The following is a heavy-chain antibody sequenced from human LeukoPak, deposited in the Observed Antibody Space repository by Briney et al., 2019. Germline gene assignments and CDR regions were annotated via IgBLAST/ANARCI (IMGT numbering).Heavy chain of an antibody. J-gene: IGHJ5*02. D-gene: IGHD4-11*01. CDR3: AKDRATVTTSGWFDP. CDR2: IYSGGST. CDR1: GFIFSNYG. Sequence: GGSLRLSCAASGFIFSNYGMHWVRQAPGKGLEWVSVIYSGGSTYYADSVKGRFTISRDNSKNTLYLQMNSLRAEDTAVYYCAKDRATVTTSGWFDPWGQGTLVTVSS. V-gene: IGHV3-23*03.